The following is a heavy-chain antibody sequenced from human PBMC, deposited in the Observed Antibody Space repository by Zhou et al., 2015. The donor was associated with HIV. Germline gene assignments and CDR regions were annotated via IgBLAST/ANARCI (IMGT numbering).Heavy chain of an antibody. J-gene: IGHJ2*01. D-gene: IGHD6-6*01. Sequence: QVQLVQSGAEVKKPGSSVKVSCEASGGTFSNYAVSWVRQAPGQGLEWMGAIIPIFGTVKYAQNFQGRVTLTADRSTNTAYMEMRSLRSEDTAVYYCARDRGGARPDWRYFDLWGRGTLVSVSP. CDR1: GGTFSNYA. CDR2: IIPIFGTV. CDR3: ARDRGGARPDWRYFDL. V-gene: IGHV1-69*06.